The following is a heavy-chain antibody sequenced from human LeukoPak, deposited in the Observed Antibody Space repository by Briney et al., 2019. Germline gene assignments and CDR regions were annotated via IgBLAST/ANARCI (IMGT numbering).Heavy chain of an antibody. CDR2: INTNTGNP. V-gene: IGHV7-4-1*02. Sequence: ASVKVSCKASGYTFTGYYMHWVRQAPGQGLEWMGWINTNTGNPTYAQGFTGRFVFSLDTSVSTAYLQINTLKAEDTAVYYCARPELRWSAYYYMDVWGKGTTVTVSS. CDR1: GYTFTGYY. J-gene: IGHJ6*03. CDR3: ARPELRWSAYYYMDV. D-gene: IGHD4-23*01.